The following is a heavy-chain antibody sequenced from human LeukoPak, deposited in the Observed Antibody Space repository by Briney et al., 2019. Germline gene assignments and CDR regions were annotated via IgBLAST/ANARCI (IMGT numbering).Heavy chain of an antibody. Sequence: AESLKISCTGSGHSFPNYSIGWVRQMPRKGLEWMGIIYPGDSDTRYSPSFQGQVTISADKSISTAYLQWSSLKAWDTAMYYCARLQTPGIAAADGPWGQGTLVTVSS. CDR1: GHSFPNYS. V-gene: IGHV5-51*01. CDR2: IYPGDSDT. J-gene: IGHJ5*02. CDR3: ARLQTPGIAAADGP. D-gene: IGHD6-13*01.